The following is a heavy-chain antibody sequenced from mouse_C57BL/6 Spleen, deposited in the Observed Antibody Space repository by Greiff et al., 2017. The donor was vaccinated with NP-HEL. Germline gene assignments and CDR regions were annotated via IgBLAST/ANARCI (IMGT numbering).Heavy chain of an antibody. D-gene: IGHD1-1*01. V-gene: IGHV5-4*03. CDR3: ARGGELLPYYFDY. Sequence: DVKLVESGGGLVKPGGSLKLSCAASGFTFSSYAMSWVRQTPEKRLEWVATISDGGSYTYYPDNVKGRFTISRDNAKNNLYLQMSHLKSEDTAMYYCARGGELLPYYFDYWGQGTTLTVSS. CDR1: GFTFSSYA. J-gene: IGHJ2*01. CDR2: ISDGGSYT.